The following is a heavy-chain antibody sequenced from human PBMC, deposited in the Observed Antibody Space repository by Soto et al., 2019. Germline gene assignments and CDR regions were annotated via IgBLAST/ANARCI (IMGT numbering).Heavy chain of an antibody. CDR2: IGGSGIIT. D-gene: IGHD4-17*01. J-gene: IGHJ4*02. CDR3: AKDPNGDYVGAFDS. Sequence: EVQLLESGGGLVQPGGSLRLSCRASGFSFSSFAMTWVRQAPGKGLEWVSSIGGSGIITYYTDSVKGRFTISRDNSGNTLFLHMTSLRAADTAVYYCAKDPNGDYVGAFDSWGQGTLVTVSS. CDR1: GFSFSSFA. V-gene: IGHV3-23*01.